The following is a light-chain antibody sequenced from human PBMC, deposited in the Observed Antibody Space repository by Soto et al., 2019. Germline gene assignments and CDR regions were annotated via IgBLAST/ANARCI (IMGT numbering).Light chain of an antibody. CDR1: QSISSY. Sequence: DIQMTQPPSSLSASVGDRVTITCRASQSISSYLNWYQQTPGKAPKLLIYAASSLQSGVPSRFSGSGSGTDFTLTISSLQPEDFATYYCQQSYSTPPNFGPGTKVDIK. CDR3: QQSYSTPPN. V-gene: IGKV1-39*01. J-gene: IGKJ3*01. CDR2: AAS.